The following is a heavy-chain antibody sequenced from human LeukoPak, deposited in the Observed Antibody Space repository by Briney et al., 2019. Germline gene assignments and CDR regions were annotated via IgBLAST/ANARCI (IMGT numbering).Heavy chain of an antibody. CDR3: AKDKALGYCSAGSCLYLDY. V-gene: IGHV3-43*02. CDR2: IGGDGGNT. J-gene: IGHJ4*02. CDR1: GFTFDDYA. Sequence: PGGSLRLSCAASGFTFDDYAIHWVRQAPGKGLEWVSLIGGDGGNTYYADSVKGRFTLSRDNSKNSLYLQMNSLRSEDTAFYYCAKDKALGYCSAGSCLYLDYWGQGTLVTVSS. D-gene: IGHD2-15*01.